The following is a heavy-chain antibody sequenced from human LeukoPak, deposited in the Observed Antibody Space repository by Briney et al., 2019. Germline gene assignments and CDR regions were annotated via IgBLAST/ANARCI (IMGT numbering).Heavy chain of an antibody. CDR3: ARVWFGELLGYYYGMDV. D-gene: IGHD3-10*01. CDR2: IKQDGSEK. J-gene: IGHJ6*02. V-gene: IGHV3-7*01. Sequence: PGGSLRLSCAASGFTFSSYWMSWVRQAPGKGLEWVANIKQDGSEKYYVDSVKGRFTISRDNAKNSLYLQMNSLRAEDTAVYYCARVWFGELLGYYYGMDVWGQGTTVTVSS. CDR1: GFTFSSYW.